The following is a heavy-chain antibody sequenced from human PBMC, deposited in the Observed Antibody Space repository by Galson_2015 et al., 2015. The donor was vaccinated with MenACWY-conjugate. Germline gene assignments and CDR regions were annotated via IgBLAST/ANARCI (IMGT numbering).Heavy chain of an antibody. V-gene: IGHV5-10-1*01. CDR1: GYGSTRYW. J-gene: IGHJ4*02. CDR2: IDPSDSYT. D-gene: IGHD6-19*01. Sequence: QSGAEVKKPGESLRISCKGSGYGSTRYWISWVRQMPGKGLEWMGRIDPSDSYTNYSPSFQGHVTISADKSISTAYLQWSSLKASDTAMYYCARRGIAVAGTGDYWGQGTLVTVSS. CDR3: ARRGIAVAGTGDY.